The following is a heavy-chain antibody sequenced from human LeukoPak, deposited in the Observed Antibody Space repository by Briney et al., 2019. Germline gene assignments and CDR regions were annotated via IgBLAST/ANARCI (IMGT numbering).Heavy chain of an antibody. CDR3: ARDNYDFWSGYSNWFDP. D-gene: IGHD3-3*01. CDR2: IYTSGST. CDR1: GGSISSGSYY. J-gene: IGHJ5*02. Sequence: SQTLSLTCTVSGGSISSGSYYWSWIRQPAGKGLEWIGRIYTSGSTNYNPSLKSRVTISVDTSKNQFSLKLSSVTAADTAVYYCARDNYDFWSGYSNWFDPGAREPWSPSPQ. V-gene: IGHV4-61*02.